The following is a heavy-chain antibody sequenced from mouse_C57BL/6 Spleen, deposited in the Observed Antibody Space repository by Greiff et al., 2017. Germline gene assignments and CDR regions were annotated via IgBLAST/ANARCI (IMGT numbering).Heavy chain of an antibody. D-gene: IGHD2-5*01. V-gene: IGHV5-4*03. J-gene: IGHJ2*01. CDR1: GFTFSSYA. Sequence: EVKLVESGGGLVKPGGSLKLSCAASGFTFSSYAMSWVRQTPEKRLEWVATISDGGSYTYYPDNVKGRFTISRDNAKNNLYLQMSHLKSEDTAMYYCARRGYSNYYFDYWGQGTTLTVSS. CDR3: ARRGYSNYYFDY. CDR2: ISDGGSYT.